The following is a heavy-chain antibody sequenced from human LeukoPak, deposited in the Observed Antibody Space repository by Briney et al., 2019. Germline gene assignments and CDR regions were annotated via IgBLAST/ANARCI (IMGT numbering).Heavy chain of an antibody. CDR3: VLDLFSSFAFDI. Sequence: GGSLRLSCAAFGFTFSRYWMHWVRQAPGKGLLWVSRINSDGSSTYYADSVKGRFTTSRDNAKNAQHLQMNSLTAEDTAVYYCVLDLFSSFAFDIWGQGTMVTVSS. J-gene: IGHJ3*02. CDR2: INSDGSST. V-gene: IGHV3-74*01. D-gene: IGHD3/OR15-3a*01. CDR1: GFTFSRYW.